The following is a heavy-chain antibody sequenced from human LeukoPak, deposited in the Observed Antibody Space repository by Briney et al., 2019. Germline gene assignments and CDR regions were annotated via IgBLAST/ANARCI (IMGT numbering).Heavy chain of an antibody. Sequence: GGSLRLSCAASGFTFSSYDMSWVRQAPGKGLEWGLANSASGDTTYADSVKGRFTISRDNSKNTLYLQMNSLSTEGTALYYCAKVTGYWYFDLWGRGTLVTVSS. CDR1: GFTFSSYD. CDR3: AKVTGYWYFDL. CDR2: NSASGDTT. V-gene: IGHV3-23*01. D-gene: IGHD3-9*01. J-gene: IGHJ2*01.